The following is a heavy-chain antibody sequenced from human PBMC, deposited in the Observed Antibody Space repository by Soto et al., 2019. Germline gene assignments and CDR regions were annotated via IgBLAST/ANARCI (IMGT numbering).Heavy chain of an antibody. CDR3: AKDALGTDPDAFDI. Sequence: QVQLVESGGGVVQPGRSLRLSCAASGFTFSSYGMHWVRQAPGKGLEWVAVISYDGSNKYYADSVKGRFTISRDNSKNTLYLQMNSLRAEDTAVYYCAKDALGTDPDAFDIWGQGTMVTVSS. D-gene: IGHD7-27*01. CDR1: GFTFSSYG. CDR2: ISYDGSNK. J-gene: IGHJ3*02. V-gene: IGHV3-30*18.